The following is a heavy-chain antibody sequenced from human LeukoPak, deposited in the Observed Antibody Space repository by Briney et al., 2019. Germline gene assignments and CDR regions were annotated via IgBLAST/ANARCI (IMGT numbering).Heavy chain of an antibody. Sequence: GGSLRLSCAASGFTFSSYWMHWGRQATGKGLVWVSRINSDGSSTSYADSVKGRFTISRDNSKNTLYLQMNSLRAEDTAVYYCARDPYYYDSSGYSNFDYWGQGTLVTVSS. CDR1: GFTFSSYW. J-gene: IGHJ4*02. V-gene: IGHV3-74*01. D-gene: IGHD3-22*01. CDR2: INSDGSST. CDR3: ARDPYYYDSSGYSNFDY.